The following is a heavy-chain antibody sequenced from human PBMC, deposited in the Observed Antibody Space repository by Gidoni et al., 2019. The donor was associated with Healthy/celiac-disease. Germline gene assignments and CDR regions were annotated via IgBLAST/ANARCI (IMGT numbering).Heavy chain of an antibody. CDR1: GGSISSYY. Sequence: QVQLQESGPGLVKPSEPLSLTCTVSGGSISSYYWSWIRQPAGKGLEWIGRIYTRGSPNYNPSRNRRVTMSVDTSKNQFSLKLSSVTAADTAVYYCARGKWKHNWFDPWGQGTLVTVSS. J-gene: IGHJ5*02. CDR2: IYTRGSP. D-gene: IGHD1-1*01. CDR3: ARGKWKHNWFDP. V-gene: IGHV4-4*07.